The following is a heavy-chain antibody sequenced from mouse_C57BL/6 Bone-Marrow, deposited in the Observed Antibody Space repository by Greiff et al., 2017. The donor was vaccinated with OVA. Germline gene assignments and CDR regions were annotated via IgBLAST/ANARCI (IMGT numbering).Heavy chain of an antibody. CDR1: GYSITSGYY. J-gene: IGHJ1*03. V-gene: IGHV3-6*01. CDR2: ISYDGSN. D-gene: IGHD1-1*01. Sequence: EVKLMESGPGLVKPSQSLSLTCSVTGYSITSGYYWNWIRQFPGNKLEWMGYISYDGSNNYNPSLKNRISITRDTSKNQFFLKLNSVTTEDTATYYCARDPDYYGSSWYFDVWGTGTTVTVSS. CDR3: ARDPDYYGSSWYFDV.